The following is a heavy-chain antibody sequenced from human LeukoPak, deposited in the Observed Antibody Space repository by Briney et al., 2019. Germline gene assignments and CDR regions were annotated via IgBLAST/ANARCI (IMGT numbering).Heavy chain of an antibody. CDR1: GFTLSSYS. CDR3: ARGTPGVTGPLYGFEF. CDR2: ISGSSSYI. Sequence: GGSLRLSCAASGFTLSSYSMNWVRQAPGKGLEWVSSISGSSSYIYYADSVKGRFTISRDNPKNSLYLQMNSLRAEDTAVYSCARGTPGVTGPLYGFEFWGQGTMVTVSS. V-gene: IGHV3-21*01. D-gene: IGHD4-23*01. J-gene: IGHJ3*01.